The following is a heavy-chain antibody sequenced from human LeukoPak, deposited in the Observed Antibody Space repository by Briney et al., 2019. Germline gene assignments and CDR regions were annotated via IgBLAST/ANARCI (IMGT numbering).Heavy chain of an antibody. CDR2: ISETGTAI. CDR3: ARGPLGWSDY. D-gene: IGHD1-26*01. J-gene: IGHJ4*02. V-gene: IGHV3-48*02. CDR1: GYSVSNYN. Sequence: GGSLRLSCAASGYSVSNYNMNWVRQARGKGLEWVSFISETGTAIYYAESVKGRFTISRDIARNSVYLQMNSLRDEDTAMYYCARGPLGWSDYWGQGLLVTVSS.